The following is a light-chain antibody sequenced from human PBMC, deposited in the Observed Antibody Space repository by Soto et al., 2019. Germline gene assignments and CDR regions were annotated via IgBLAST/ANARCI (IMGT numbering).Light chain of an antibody. J-gene: IGKJ4*01. V-gene: IGKV3-11*01. CDR1: QSVITN. Sequence: EVVMTQSLATLSVSQGERSTLSCMASQSVITNLAWYQQKPGQAPRLLIYDASNRATGIPARFSGSGSGTDFTLTISSLEPEDFAVYYCQQRRNWPPLSFGGGTKVDIK. CDR2: DAS. CDR3: QQRRNWPPLS.